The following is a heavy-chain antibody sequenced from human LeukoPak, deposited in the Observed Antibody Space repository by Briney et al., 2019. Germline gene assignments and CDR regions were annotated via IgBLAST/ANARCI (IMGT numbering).Heavy chain of an antibody. D-gene: IGHD3-22*01. J-gene: IGHJ3*02. CDR2: IIPIFGTA. CDR3: ARELVVGDAFDI. Sequence: GSSVKVSXKASGGTFRSYAISWVRQAPGQGLEWMGRIIPIFGTANYAQKFQGRVTITTDESTSTAYMELSSLRSEDTAVYYCARELVVGDAFDIWGQGTMVTVSS. V-gene: IGHV1-69*05. CDR1: GGTFRSYA.